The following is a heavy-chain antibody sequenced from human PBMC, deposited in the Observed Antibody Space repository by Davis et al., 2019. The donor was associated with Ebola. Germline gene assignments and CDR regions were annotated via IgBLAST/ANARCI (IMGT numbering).Heavy chain of an antibody. Sequence: PGGSLRLSCAASGFTFSSYAMHWVRQAPGKGLEWVSSISSSSSYIYYADSVKGRFTISRDNAKNSVYLQMNSLRAEDTAVYYCARAGAGSGWWEYFQHWGQGTLVTVSS. D-gene: IGHD6-19*01. CDR2: ISSSSSYI. J-gene: IGHJ1*01. CDR3: ARAGAGSGWWEYFQH. CDR1: GFTFSSYA. V-gene: IGHV3-21*01.